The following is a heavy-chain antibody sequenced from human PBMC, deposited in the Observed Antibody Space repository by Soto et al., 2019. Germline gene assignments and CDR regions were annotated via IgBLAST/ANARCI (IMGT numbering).Heavy chain of an antibody. V-gene: IGHV3-23*01. CDR1: GFTFSGYA. D-gene: IGHD6-6*01. Sequence: GGSLRLSCAASGFTFSGYAMSWVRQAPGKGLEWVSAISGSGGSTYYADSVKGRFTISRDNSKNTLYLQMNSLRAEDTAVYYCAKDYSHLAVYSSSSRGPGPFDYWGQGTLVNVSS. CDR3: AKDYSHLAVYSSSSRGPGPFDY. J-gene: IGHJ4*02. CDR2: ISGSGGST.